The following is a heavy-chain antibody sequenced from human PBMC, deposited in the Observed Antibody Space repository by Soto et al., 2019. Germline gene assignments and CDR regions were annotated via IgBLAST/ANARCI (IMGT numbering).Heavy chain of an antibody. CDR2: IYYSGST. CDR1: GGSISSSSYY. J-gene: IGHJ6*03. V-gene: IGHV4-39*01. D-gene: IGHD2-15*01. CDR3: ARCYCSGGSCYFYYYYYMDV. Sequence: LSLTCTVSGGSISSSSYYWGWIRQPPGKGLVWIGSIYYSGSTYYNPSLKSRVTISVDTSKNQFSLKLSSVTAADTVVYYCARCYCSGGSCYFYYYYYMDVWGKGTTVTVSS.